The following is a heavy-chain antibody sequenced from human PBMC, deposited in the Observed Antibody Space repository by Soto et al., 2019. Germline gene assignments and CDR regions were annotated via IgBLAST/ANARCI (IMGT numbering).Heavy chain of an antibody. Sequence: GGSLRLSCAASGFTFSSYWMSWVRQAPGKGLEWVANIKQDGSEKYYVDSVKGRFTISRDTAKNSLYLQMNSLRAEDTAVYYCARWRPGDYYDGSGYCDYWGQGTLVTVSS. CDR2: IKQDGSEK. CDR3: ARWRPGDYYDGSGYCDY. V-gene: IGHV3-7*01. D-gene: IGHD3-22*01. CDR1: GFTFSSYW. J-gene: IGHJ4*02.